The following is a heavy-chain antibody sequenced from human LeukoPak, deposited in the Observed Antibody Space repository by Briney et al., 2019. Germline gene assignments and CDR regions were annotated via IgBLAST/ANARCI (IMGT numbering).Heavy chain of an antibody. CDR2: ISSSSSTI. CDR3: ARESSYGYFDY. V-gene: IGHV3-48*01. J-gene: IGHJ4*02. D-gene: IGHD5-18*01. CDR1: GLTLSSYS. Sequence: GGSLRLSCAASGLTLSSYSMNWVRQPPGKGLEWVSYISSSSSTIYYADSVKGRFTISRDNAKNSLYLQMNSLRAEDTAVYYCARESSYGYFDYWGQGTLVTVSS.